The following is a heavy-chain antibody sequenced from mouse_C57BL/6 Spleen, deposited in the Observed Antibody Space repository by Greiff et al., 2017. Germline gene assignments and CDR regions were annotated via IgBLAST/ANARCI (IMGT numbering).Heavy chain of an antibody. CDR3: ARSYYGSRDYAMDY. Sequence: EVMLVESVAELVRPGASVKLSCTASGFNIKNTYMHWVKQRPEQGLEWIGRIDPANGNTKYAPKFQGKATITADTSSNTAYLQLSSLTSEDTAIYYCARSYYGSRDYAMDYWGQGTSVTVSS. CDR1: GFNIKNTY. V-gene: IGHV14-3*01. D-gene: IGHD1-1*01. CDR2: IDPANGNT. J-gene: IGHJ4*01.